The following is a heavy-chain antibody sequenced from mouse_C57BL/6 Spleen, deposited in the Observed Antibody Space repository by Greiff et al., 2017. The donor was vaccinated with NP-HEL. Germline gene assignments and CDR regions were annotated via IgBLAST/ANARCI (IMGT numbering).Heavy chain of an antibody. Sequence: EVQLQQSGPELVKPGASVKMSCKASGYTFTDYNMHWVKQSHGKSLEWIGYINPNNGGTSYNQKFKGKATLTVNKSSSTAYMELRSLTSEDSAVYYCARNGYGYDDGGQWVSYWYFDVWGTGTTVTVSS. D-gene: IGHD2-2*01. CDR1: GYTFTDYN. CDR2: INPNNGGT. J-gene: IGHJ1*03. V-gene: IGHV1-22*01. CDR3: ARNGYGYDDGGQWVSYWYFDV.